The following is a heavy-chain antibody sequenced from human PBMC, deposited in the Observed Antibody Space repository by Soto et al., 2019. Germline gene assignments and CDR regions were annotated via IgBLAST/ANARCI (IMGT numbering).Heavy chain of an antibody. CDR3: AGVSVVVVAATPAVDY. J-gene: IGHJ4*02. Sequence: QVQLQESGPGLVKPSETLSLTCTVSGGSVSSGSYYWSWIRQPPGKGLEWIGYIYYSGSTNYNPSLKSRVTISVDPSKNQFSLKLSSVTAADTAVYYCAGVSVVVVAATPAVDYWGQGTLVTVSS. CDR1: GGSVSSGSYY. D-gene: IGHD2-15*01. CDR2: IYYSGST. V-gene: IGHV4-61*01.